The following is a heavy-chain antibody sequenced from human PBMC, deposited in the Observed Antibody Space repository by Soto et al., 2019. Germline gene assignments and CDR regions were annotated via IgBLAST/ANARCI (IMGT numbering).Heavy chain of an antibody. CDR1: GGTFSSYA. J-gene: IGHJ4*02. D-gene: IGHD1-1*01. V-gene: IGHV1-69*13. CDR3: ARYGTGGVRGYYFDY. CDR2: IIPIFGTA. Sequence: GASVKVSCKASGGTFSSYAISWVRQAPGQGLEWMGGIIPIFGTANYAQKFQGRVTITADESTSTAYMELSSLRAEDTAVYYCARYGTGGVRGYYFDYWGQGTLVTVSS.